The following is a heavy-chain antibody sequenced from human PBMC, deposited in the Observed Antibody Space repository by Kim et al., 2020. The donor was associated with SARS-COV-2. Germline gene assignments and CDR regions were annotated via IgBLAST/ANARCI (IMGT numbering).Heavy chain of an antibody. V-gene: IGHV1-24*01. J-gene: IGHJ3*02. Sequence: ASVKVSCKVSGYTLTELSMHWVRQAPGKGLEWMGGFDPEDGETIYAQKFQGRVTMTEDTSTDTAYMELSSLRSEDTAVYYCATSSTVTTKGLDAFDIWGQGTMVTVSS. D-gene: IGHD4-17*01. CDR2: FDPEDGET. CDR3: ATSSTVTTKGLDAFDI. CDR1: GYTLTELS.